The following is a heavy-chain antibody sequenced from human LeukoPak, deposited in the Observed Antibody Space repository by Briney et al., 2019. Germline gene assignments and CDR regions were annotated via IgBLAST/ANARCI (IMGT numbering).Heavy chain of an antibody. CDR3: AKVGEAFWSGYFDY. V-gene: IGHV3-23*01. CDR1: GFTFSSYA. CDR2: ISGSGGST. D-gene: IGHD3-3*01. J-gene: IGHJ4*02. Sequence: GGSLRLSCAASGFTFSSYAMSWVRQAPGNGLEWVSAISGSGGSTSYADSVKGRFTISRDNSKNTLYLQMNSLRAEDTAVYYCAKVGEAFWSGYFDYWGRGTLVTVSP.